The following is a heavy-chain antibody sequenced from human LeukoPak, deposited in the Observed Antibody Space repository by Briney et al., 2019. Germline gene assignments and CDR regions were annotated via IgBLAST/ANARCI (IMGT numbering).Heavy chain of an antibody. CDR1: GGSISSSSYY. V-gene: IGHV4-39*01. J-gene: IGHJ5*02. CDR3: ARQISLYFWSGYSLFYNWFDP. D-gene: IGHD3-3*01. Sequence: MASETLSLTCTVSGGSISSSSYYWGWIRQPPGKGLEWIGSIYYSGSTYYNPSLKSRVTISVDTSKNQFSLKLSSVTAADTAVYYCARQISLYFWSGYSLFYNWFDPWGQGTLVTVSS. CDR2: IYYSGST.